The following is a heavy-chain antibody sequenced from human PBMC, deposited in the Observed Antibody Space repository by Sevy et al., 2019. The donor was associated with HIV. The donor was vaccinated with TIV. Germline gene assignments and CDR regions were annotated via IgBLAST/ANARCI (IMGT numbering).Heavy chain of an antibody. D-gene: IGHD5-18*01. CDR1: GFTVNSNY. Sequence: GGSLRLSCAASGFTVNSNYMTWVRQAPGKGLEGVSVIHSDDTTYHADSVKDRFTISGENFKNTLYLHMSGLRAEDTAVYYCARGKSGYGYALNYWGQGTLVTVSS. V-gene: IGHV3-66*01. J-gene: IGHJ4*02. CDR2: IHSDDTT. CDR3: ARGKSGYGYALNY.